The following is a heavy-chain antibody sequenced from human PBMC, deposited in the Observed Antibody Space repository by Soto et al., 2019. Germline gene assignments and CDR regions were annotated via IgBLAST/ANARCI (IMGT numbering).Heavy chain of an antibody. J-gene: IGHJ4*02. CDR2: INGDGSST. Sequence: EVHLAESAGDLVQPGGSLRLSCAASGFTFSSHWMHWVRQAPGKGLVWVSRINGDGSSTSYADSVRGRFSVSRDNGKNTLYLQMNSLRAEDTAIYYCARGPPGYSISGYVGEYWGQGSLVTVSS. CDR3: ARGPPGYSISGYVGEY. D-gene: IGHD6-13*01. CDR1: GFTFSSHW. V-gene: IGHV3-74*01.